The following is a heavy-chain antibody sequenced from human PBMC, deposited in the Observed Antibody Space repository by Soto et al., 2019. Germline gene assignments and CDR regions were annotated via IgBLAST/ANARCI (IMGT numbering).Heavy chain of an antibody. CDR3: ARARSSLIVATTDFDY. CDR2: ISAYNGNT. J-gene: IGHJ4*02. V-gene: IGHV1-18*01. D-gene: IGHD5-12*01. Sequence: APVTLSFKTSLYTITSYLIGLLRNNTGQGLEWMGWISAYNGNTNYAQKLQGRVTMTTDTSTSTAYMELRSLRSDDTAVYYCARARSSLIVATTDFDYWGQGTLVTVSS. CDR1: LYTITSYL.